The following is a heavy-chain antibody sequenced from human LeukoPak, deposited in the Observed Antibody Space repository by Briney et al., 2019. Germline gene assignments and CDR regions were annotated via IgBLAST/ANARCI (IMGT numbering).Heavy chain of an antibody. V-gene: IGHV3-33*01. D-gene: IGHD3-3*01. CDR3: ARDQSPYYDFWSGYYRYYYYGMDV. J-gene: IGHJ6*02. CDR1: GFTFSSYG. CDR2: IWYDGSNK. Sequence: EGSLRLSCAASGFTFSSYGMHWVRQAPGKGLEWVAVIWYDGSNKYYADSVKGRFTISRDNSKNTLYLQVNSLRAEDTAVYYCARDQSPYYDFWSGYYRYYYYGMDVWGQGTTVTVSS.